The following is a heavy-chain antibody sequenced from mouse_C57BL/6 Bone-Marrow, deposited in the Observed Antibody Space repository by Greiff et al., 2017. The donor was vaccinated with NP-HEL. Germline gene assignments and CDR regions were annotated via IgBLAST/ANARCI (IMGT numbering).Heavy chain of an antibody. CDR1: GYTFTSYG. D-gene: IGHD2-4*01. CDR3: ARDYDYQPYYFDY. V-gene: IGHV1-81*01. J-gene: IGHJ2*01. Sequence: QVQLQQSGAELARPGASVELSCKASGYTFTSYGISWVKQRTGQGLEWIGEIYPRSGNTYYNEKFKGKATLTADKSSSTAYMELRSLTSEDSAVYFCARDYDYQPYYFDYWGQGTTLTVSS. CDR2: IYPRSGNT.